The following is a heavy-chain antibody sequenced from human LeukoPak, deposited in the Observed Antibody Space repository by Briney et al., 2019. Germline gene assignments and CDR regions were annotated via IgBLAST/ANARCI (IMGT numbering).Heavy chain of an antibody. J-gene: IGHJ4*02. Sequence: GGSLRLSCKASGFTFSTYVMHWVRQAPGKGLEWVAVLSYDGSNQYYADSVKGRFTISRDNSKNTLYLQMNSLRAEDTAVYYCAKSSGWYDYWGQGTLVIVSS. CDR3: AKSSGWYDY. D-gene: IGHD6-19*01. CDR2: LSYDGSNQ. CDR1: GFTFSTYV. V-gene: IGHV3-30*18.